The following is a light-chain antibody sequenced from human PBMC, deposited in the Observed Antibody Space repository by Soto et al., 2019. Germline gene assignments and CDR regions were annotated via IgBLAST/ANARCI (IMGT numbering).Light chain of an antibody. CDR2: DAS. V-gene: IGKV1-33*01. Sequence: DIQMTQSPSSLSASVGDRVTITCQASQDISNYLNWYQQKPGKAPKLLIYDASNLETGVPSRFSGSGPGTDFTFTISSLQPEDIATYYCQQNDNLPPTFGQGTKLEIK. CDR1: QDISNY. J-gene: IGKJ2*01. CDR3: QQNDNLPPT.